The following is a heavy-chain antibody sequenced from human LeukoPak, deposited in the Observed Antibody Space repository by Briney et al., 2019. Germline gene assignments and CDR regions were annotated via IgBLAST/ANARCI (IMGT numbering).Heavy chain of an antibody. J-gene: IGHJ4*02. Sequence: GGSLRLSCAASGFTFSTYGMSWVRQAPGKGLEWVSAISGSSDATFYADSVKGRFTVSRDNSKNTLYLQMNTLRAEDTAVYYCTRDPRRLDYWGQGTLVTVSS. CDR2: ISGSSDAT. CDR1: GFTFSTYG. V-gene: IGHV3-23*01. CDR3: TRDPRRLDY.